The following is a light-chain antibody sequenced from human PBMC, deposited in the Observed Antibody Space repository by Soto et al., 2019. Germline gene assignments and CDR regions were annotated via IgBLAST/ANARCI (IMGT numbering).Light chain of an antibody. V-gene: IGLV2-14*01. Sequence: QSVLTQPTSMSGSPGQSITISCTGTSSDIGGYNYNSWYQQLPGKAPKFIIYDVRNRPSGVSNRFSGSRSGNTASLTISGLQAEDEADYYCSSYTSSSTVIFGGGTKLTVL. CDR1: SSDIGGYNY. J-gene: IGLJ2*01. CDR3: SSYTSSSTVI. CDR2: DVR.